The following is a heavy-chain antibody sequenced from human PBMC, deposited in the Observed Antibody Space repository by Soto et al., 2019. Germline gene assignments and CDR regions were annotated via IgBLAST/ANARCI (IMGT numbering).Heavy chain of an antibody. J-gene: IGHJ4*02. CDR3: AREAAVAGSYYFDY. CDR2: INAGNGNT. V-gene: IGHV1-3*01. D-gene: IGHD6-19*01. CDR1: GYTFTSYA. Sequence: ASVKVSCKASGYTFTSYAMHWVRQAPGQRLEWMGWINAGNGNTKYSQKFQGRVTITRDTSTSTVYMELSSLRSEDTAVYYCAREAAVAGSYYFDYWGQGTLVTVSS.